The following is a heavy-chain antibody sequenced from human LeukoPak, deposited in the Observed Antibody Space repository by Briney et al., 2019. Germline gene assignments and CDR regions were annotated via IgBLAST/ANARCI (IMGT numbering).Heavy chain of an antibody. J-gene: IGHJ4*02. CDR3: ATNYGDYGGY. V-gene: IGHV4-39*07. CDR1: GGSISSSSYY. Sequence: PSETLSLTCTVSGGSISSSSYYWGWIRQPPGKGLEWIGCIYHSGSTSYNPSLNSRVTISIDTSKKQFSLKLNSVTAADTAVYYCATNYGDYGGYWGRGTLVTVSS. D-gene: IGHD4-17*01. CDR2: IYHSGST.